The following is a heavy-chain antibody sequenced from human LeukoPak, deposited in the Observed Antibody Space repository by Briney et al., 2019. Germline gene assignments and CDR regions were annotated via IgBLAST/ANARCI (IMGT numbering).Heavy chain of an antibody. Sequence: SETLSLTCTVSGGSISRYYWSWMRQPAGKGREGIGRIYSTGSTKYHSSLENRVTMSVDTSKNPLSLKLSSVTAADTAVYYCARVRDGGLDYWGQGTLVTVSS. V-gene: IGHV4-4*07. CDR3: ARVRDGGLDY. J-gene: IGHJ4*02. CDR2: IYSTGST. D-gene: IGHD5-24*01. CDR1: GGSISRYY.